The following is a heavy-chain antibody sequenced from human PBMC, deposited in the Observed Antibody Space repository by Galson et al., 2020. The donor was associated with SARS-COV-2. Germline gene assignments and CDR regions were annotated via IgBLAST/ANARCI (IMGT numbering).Heavy chain of an antibody. CDR3: AKDSAGITSETDAFDI. CDR2: ISGSGGST. D-gene: IGHD3-3*01. Sequence: GESLKISCAASGFTFSSYAMSWVRQAPGKGLEWVSAISGSGGSTYYADSVKGRFTISRDNSKNTLYLQMNSLRAEDTAVYYCAKDSAGITSETDAFDIWGQGTMVTVSS. J-gene: IGHJ3*02. CDR1: GFTFSSYA. V-gene: IGHV3-23*01.